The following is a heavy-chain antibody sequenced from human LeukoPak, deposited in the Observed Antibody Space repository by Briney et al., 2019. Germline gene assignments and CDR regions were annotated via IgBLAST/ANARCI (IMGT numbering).Heavy chain of an antibody. D-gene: IGHD5-18*01. V-gene: IGHV3-33*08. CDR3: ARDCRLLTHPSGYYYYGMDV. Sequence: GGSLRLSCAASGFTFSSYGMHWVRQAPGKGLEWVAVIGYDGSNKYYADSVKGRFTISRDNSKNTLYLQMNSLRAEDTAVYYCARDCRLLTHPSGYYYYGMDVWGQGTTVTVSS. CDR1: GFTFSSYG. J-gene: IGHJ6*02. CDR2: IGYDGSNK.